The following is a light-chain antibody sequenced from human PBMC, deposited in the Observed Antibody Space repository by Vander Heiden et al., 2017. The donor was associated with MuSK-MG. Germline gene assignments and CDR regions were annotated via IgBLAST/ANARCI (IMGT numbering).Light chain of an antibody. J-gene: IGLJ3*02. CDR1: NIGGKS. Sequence: SYLLTQPPSVSVPPGQTASITCGENNIGGKSVHWYQQKPGQAPVVVIYDDGDRPSGFPERFSGSKSGNTATLTISRVEAGDEADYYCQVWDTTSDHPRVFGGGTTLTVL. CDR2: DDG. V-gene: IGLV3-21*02. CDR3: QVWDTTSDHPRV.